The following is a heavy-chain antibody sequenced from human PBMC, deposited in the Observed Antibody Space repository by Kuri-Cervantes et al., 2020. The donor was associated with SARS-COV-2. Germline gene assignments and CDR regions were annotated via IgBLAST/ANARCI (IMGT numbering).Heavy chain of an antibody. Sequence: SETLSLTCTVSGGPIISSSDYWGWIRQPPGRGLEWIGSSYYSGSTYYNSSLKSRVTISIDTSKNQFSLRLSSVTAAYTAMYYCARRHREEDHSFHWYFDLWGRGTLVTVSS. V-gene: IGHV4-39*01. CDR3: ARRHREEDHSFHWYFDL. J-gene: IGHJ2*01. CDR2: SYYSGST. D-gene: IGHD5-18*01. CDR1: GGPIISSSDY.